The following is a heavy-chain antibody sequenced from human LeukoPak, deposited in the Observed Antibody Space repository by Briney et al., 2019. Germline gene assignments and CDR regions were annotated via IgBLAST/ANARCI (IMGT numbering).Heavy chain of an antibody. CDR1: GYSFTSYW. Sequence: GESLKISCKGSGYSFTSYWIGWVRQMPGKGLEWMGIIYPGDSDTRYSPSFQGQVTISADKSISTAYPQWSNLKASDTAMYYCTRSNAASLGGFNYWGQGTLVTVSS. CDR2: IYPGDSDT. CDR3: TRSNAASLGGFNY. D-gene: IGHD3-10*01. J-gene: IGHJ4*02. V-gene: IGHV5-51*01.